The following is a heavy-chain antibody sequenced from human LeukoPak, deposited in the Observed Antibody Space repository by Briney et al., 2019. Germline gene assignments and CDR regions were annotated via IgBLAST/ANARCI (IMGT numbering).Heavy chain of an antibody. V-gene: IGHV3-23*01. Sequence: GGSLRLSCAASGFTFSSYSMNWVRQAPGRGLEWVSAISGSGGSTYYADSVKGRFTISRDNSKNTLYLQMNSLRAEDTAVYYCANVPWDSSGYYSIDYWGQGTLVTVSS. CDR2: ISGSGGST. CDR1: GFTFSSYS. D-gene: IGHD3-22*01. CDR3: ANVPWDSSGYYSIDY. J-gene: IGHJ4*02.